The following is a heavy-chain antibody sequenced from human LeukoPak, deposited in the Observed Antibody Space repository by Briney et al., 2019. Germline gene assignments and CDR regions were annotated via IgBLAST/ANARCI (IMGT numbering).Heavy chain of an antibody. CDR2: IYHSGSS. J-gene: IGHJ6*02. CDR1: GGSISSGGYY. CDR3: AREDSSSRVYYYGMDV. D-gene: IGHD6-13*01. V-gene: IGHV4-30-2*01. Sequence: PSETLSLTCTVSGGSISSGGYYWSWIRQPPGKGLEWIGYIYHSGSSYYNPSLKSRVTISVDRSKTQFSLKLSSVTAADTAVYYCAREDSSSRVYYYGMDVWGQGTTVTVSS.